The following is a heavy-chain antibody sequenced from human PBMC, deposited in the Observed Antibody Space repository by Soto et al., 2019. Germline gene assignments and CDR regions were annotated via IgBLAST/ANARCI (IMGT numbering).Heavy chain of an antibody. V-gene: IGHV3-21*01. Sequence: GGSLRLSCAASGFTFSSYSMNWVRQAPGKGLEWVSSISSSSSYIYYADSVKGRFTISRDNAKNSLYLQMNSLRAEDTAVYYCATGGEQLAPYNWFDPWDQGTLVTVSS. J-gene: IGHJ5*02. CDR1: GFTFSSYS. D-gene: IGHD6-6*01. CDR3: ATGGEQLAPYNWFDP. CDR2: ISSSSSYI.